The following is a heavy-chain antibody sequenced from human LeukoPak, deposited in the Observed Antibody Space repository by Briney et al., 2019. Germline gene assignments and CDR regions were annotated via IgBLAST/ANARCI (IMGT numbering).Heavy chain of an antibody. CDR3: ARGMIVGGKADYYYGLDV. CDR2: INNVGNYI. V-gene: IGHV3-74*01. D-gene: IGHD1-26*01. CDR1: GFTFRNYR. Sequence: GSLRLPCAGSGFTFRNYRVKWVRQASGKGLVWVLRINNVGNYISYADSVKGRFTISRDNAKNTLYLQMNGLRAEDTAVYYCARGMIVGGKADYYYGLDVWGQGTTVTVSS. J-gene: IGHJ6*02.